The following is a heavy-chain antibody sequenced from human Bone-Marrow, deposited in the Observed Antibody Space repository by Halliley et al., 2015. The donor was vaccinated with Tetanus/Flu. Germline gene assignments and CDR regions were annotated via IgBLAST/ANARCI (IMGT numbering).Heavy chain of an antibody. D-gene: IGHD3-10*01. Sequence: KGLEYVSTISANGGSTYYADSVKGRFTISRDNSKNTLYLQMSSLRSDDPAVYYCGAPEVGCWGQGALVTVSS. CDR3: GAPEVGC. V-gene: IGHV3-64D*06. J-gene: IGHJ4*02. CDR2: ISANGGST.